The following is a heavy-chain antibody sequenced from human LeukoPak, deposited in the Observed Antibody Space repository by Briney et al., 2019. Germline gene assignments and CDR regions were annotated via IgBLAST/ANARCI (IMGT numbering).Heavy chain of an antibody. D-gene: IGHD6-19*01. J-gene: IGHJ4*02. CDR3: ASPAEEQWLVGAFDY. CDR1: GFTFSSYW. V-gene: IGHV3-74*01. CDR2: INSDGSST. Sequence: AESLRLSCAASGFTFSSYWVHWVRQAPGKGMVWVSRINSDGSSTSYADSVKGRFTISRDNAKNTLYLQMNSLRAEDTAVYYCASPAEEQWLVGAFDYWGQGTLVTVSS.